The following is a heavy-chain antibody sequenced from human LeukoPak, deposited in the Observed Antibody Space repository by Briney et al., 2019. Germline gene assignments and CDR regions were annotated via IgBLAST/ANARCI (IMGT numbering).Heavy chain of an antibody. CDR1: GFTVSSNF. CDR3: AKDVYSLGYY. Sequence: GGSLRLSCAASGFTVSSNFMSWVRQAPGKGLEWVSAISGSGGSTYYADSVKGRFTISRDNSKNTLYLQMNSLRAEDTAVYYCAKDVYSLGYYWGQGTLVTVSS. D-gene: IGHD6-13*01. J-gene: IGHJ4*02. CDR2: ISGSGGST. V-gene: IGHV3-23*01.